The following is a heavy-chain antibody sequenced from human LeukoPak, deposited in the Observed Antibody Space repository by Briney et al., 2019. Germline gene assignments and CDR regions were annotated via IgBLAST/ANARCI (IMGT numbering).Heavy chain of an antibody. V-gene: IGHV1-2*02. D-gene: IGHD3-16*01. CDR2: INPNSGGT. J-gene: IGHJ4*02. CDR1: GYTFTGYY. Sequence: GASVKVSCKASGYTFTGYYMHWVRQAPGQGLEWMGWINPNSGGTNYAQKFQGRVTMTRDTSVSTAYMELSRLRSDDTAVYYCASSYYDYVWGSLSYWGQGTLVTVSS. CDR3: ASSYYDYVWGSLSY.